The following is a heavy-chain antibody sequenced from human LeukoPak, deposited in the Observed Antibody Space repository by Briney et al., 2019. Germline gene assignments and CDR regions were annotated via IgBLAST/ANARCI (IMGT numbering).Heavy chain of an antibody. Sequence: PGRSLRLACAATGITFSNFPMHWVRQAPGKVLEWVAVISYDGNTQYYADSVKGRFAITRDNSKNALFLQMNSLRGEDTAVYYCARDKEWYSSSLGYFQHWGQGTLVTVSS. CDR3: ARDKEWYSSSLGYFQH. D-gene: IGHD6-6*01. V-gene: IGHV3-30*09. CDR2: ISYDGNTQ. CDR1: GITFSNFP. J-gene: IGHJ1*01.